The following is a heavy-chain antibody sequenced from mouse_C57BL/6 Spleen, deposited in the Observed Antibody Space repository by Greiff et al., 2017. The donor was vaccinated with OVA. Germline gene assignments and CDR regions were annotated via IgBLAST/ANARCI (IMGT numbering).Heavy chain of an antibody. CDR1: GYTFTSYW. CDR3: ASRREFAY. Sequence: QVQLQQPGAELVRPGTSVKLSCKASGYTFTSYWMHWVKQRPGQGLEWIGVIDPSDSYTNYNQKFKGKATLTVDTSSSTAYMQLSSLTSEDSAVYYCASRREFAYWGQGTLVTVSA. J-gene: IGHJ3*01. CDR2: IDPSDSYT. V-gene: IGHV1-59*01.